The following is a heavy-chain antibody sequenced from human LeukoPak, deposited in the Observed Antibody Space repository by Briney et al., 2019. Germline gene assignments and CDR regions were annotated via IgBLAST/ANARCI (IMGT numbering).Heavy chain of an antibody. CDR2: IGTAGEI. CDR1: GFTFRSYD. Sequence: GGSPRLSCAASGFTFRSYDMHWVRRATGKGLEWVSGIGTAGEIYYPGSVKGRFTISRENAKNSLYLQMNSLRAGDTAVYYCARAAYSSTWYSRYFDLWGRGTLVTVSS. CDR3: ARAAYSSTWYSRYFDL. D-gene: IGHD6-13*01. V-gene: IGHV3-13*01. J-gene: IGHJ2*01.